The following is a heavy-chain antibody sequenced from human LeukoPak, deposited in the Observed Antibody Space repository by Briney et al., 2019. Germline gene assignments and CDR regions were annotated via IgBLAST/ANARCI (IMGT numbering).Heavy chain of an antibody. CDR1: GGSFSGYY. CDR2: INHSGST. D-gene: IGHD3-3*01. V-gene: IGHV4-34*01. J-gene: IGHJ4*02. CDR3: AREVEYDFWSGYYPFDY. Sequence: SETLSLTCAVYGGSFSGYYWSWIRQPPGKGLEWIGEINHSGSTNYNPSLKSRVTISVDTSKNQFSLKLSSVTAADTAVYYCAREVEYDFWSGYYPFDYWGQGTLVTVSS.